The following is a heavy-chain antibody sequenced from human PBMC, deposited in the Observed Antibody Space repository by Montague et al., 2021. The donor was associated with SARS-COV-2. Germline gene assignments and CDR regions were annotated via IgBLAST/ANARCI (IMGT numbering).Heavy chain of an antibody. J-gene: IGHJ4*02. CDR1: GFSLSTSGVG. CDR3: AHRGDLWVGPYFDY. Sequence: PALVKPTQTLTLTCTFSGFSLSTSGVGVGWIRQPPGKALEWLALIYWDDDKRYSPSLKSRLTTTKDTSKNQVVLTMTNMDPVDTATYYCAHRGDLWVGPYFDYWGQGTLVTVSS. D-gene: IGHD2-21*02. CDR2: IYWDDDK. V-gene: IGHV2-5*02.